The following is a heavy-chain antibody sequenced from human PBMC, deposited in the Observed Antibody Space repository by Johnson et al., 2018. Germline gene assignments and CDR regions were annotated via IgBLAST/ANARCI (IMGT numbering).Heavy chain of an antibody. Sequence: EVQLVESGGGLVQPGGSLGLSCAASGFTFSSYAMSWVRQAPGKGLEWVSAISGSGGSKYYADSVKGRFTISRDNSKNPLYLQMNSLTTEDTAVYYCTTNEYFLHWGQGTLVTVSS. CDR3: TTNEYFLH. V-gene: IGHV3-23*04. CDR1: GFTFSSYA. CDR2: ISGSGGSK. J-gene: IGHJ1*01. D-gene: IGHD1-14*01.